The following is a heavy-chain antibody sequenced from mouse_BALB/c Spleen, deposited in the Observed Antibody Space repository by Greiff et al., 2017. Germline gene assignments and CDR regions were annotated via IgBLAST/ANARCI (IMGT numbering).Heavy chain of an antibody. CDR2: IRSKSNNYAT. V-gene: IGHV10S3*01. J-gene: IGHJ3*01. D-gene: IGHD3-1*01. CDR1: GFTFNTNA. Sequence: EVQLVETGGGLVQPKGSLKLSCAASGFTFNTNAMNWVRQAPGKGLEWVARIRSKSNNYATYYADSVKDRFTISRDDSQSMLYLQMNNLKTEDTAMYYCVRDRGSWFAYWGQGTLVTVSA. CDR3: VRDRGSWFAY.